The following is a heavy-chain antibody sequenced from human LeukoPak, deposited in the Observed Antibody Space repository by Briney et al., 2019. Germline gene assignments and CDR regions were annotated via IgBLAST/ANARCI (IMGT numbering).Heavy chain of an antibody. J-gene: IGHJ6*02. D-gene: IGHD3-10*01. CDR3: ARVDDGSGSCYISAMWYYYGMDV. V-gene: IGHV3-48*03. Sequence: PGGSLRLSCAASGFTFSSYEMNWVRQAPGKGLEWVSYISSSGSTIYYADSVKGRFTISRDNAKNSLYLQMNSLRAEDTAVYYCARVDDGSGSCYISAMWYYYGMDVWGQGTTVTVSS. CDR1: GFTFSSYE. CDR2: ISSSGSTI.